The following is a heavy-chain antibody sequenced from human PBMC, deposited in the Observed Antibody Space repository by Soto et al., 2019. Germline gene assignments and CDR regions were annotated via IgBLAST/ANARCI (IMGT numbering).Heavy chain of an antibody. D-gene: IGHD6-19*01. CDR3: ARERGWYADP. CDR2: INHSGST. V-gene: IGHV4-34*01. J-gene: IGHJ5*02. Sequence: SETLSLTCAVYGGSFSGYYWSWIRQPPGKGLEWIGEINHSGSTNYNPSLKSRVTISVDTSKNQFSLKLSSVTAADTAVYYCARERGWYADPWGQGTMVTVYS. CDR1: GGSFSGYY.